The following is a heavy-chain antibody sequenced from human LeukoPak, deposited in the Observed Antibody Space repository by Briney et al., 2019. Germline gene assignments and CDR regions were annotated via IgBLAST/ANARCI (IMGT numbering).Heavy chain of an antibody. CDR2: ISSTSSYI. CDR3: ARDETSSGYYSPFDAFDI. CDR1: GFAFSSYS. Sequence: GVSLRLSCAASGFAFSSYSMNWVRQAPGKGLEWVSSISSTSSYIYYADSVKGRFTISRDNAKNSLYLQMNSLRAEDTAVYYCARDETSSGYYSPFDAFDIWGQGTMVTVSS. D-gene: IGHD3-22*01. V-gene: IGHV3-21*01. J-gene: IGHJ3*02.